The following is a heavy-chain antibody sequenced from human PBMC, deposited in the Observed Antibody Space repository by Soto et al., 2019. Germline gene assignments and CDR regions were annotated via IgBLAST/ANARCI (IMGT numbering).Heavy chain of an antibody. V-gene: IGHV4-59*01. J-gene: IGHJ4*02. CDR3: AREAEMATTEFDY. D-gene: IGHD5-12*01. CDR1: GGSISSYY. Sequence: QVQLQESGPGLVKPSETLSLTCTVSGGSISSYYWSWIRQPPGKGLEWIGYIYYSGSTNYNPSLKSRVTISVDTSKNQFSLKLSSVTAADTAVYYCAREAEMATTEFDYWGQGTLVTVSS. CDR2: IYYSGST.